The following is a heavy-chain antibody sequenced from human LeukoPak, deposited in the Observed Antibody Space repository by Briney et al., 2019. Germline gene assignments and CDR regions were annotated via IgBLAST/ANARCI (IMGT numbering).Heavy chain of an antibody. J-gene: IGHJ3*02. Sequence: SGTLSLTCAVSGGSISSGHWWTWVRQPPGKGLEWIGEIYHSGSTNYNPSLKSRVTISVDRSKNQFSLKLSSVTAADTAVYYCARHKYSSQNSDGFDIWGQGTMVTVSS. CDR1: GGSISSGHW. CDR3: ARHKYSSQNSDGFDI. CDR2: IYHSGST. D-gene: IGHD2-15*01. V-gene: IGHV4-4*02.